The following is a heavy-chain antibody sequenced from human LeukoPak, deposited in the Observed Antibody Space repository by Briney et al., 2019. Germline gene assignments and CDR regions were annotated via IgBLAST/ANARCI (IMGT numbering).Heavy chain of an antibody. CDR2: ISYDGSNK. D-gene: IGHD2-2*01. CDR3: AKTEVPAATYYFDY. V-gene: IGHV3-30*18. J-gene: IGHJ4*02. Sequence: PGGSLRLSCAASGFTFSSYGMHWVRQAPGKGLEWVAVISYDGSNKYYADSVKGRLTISRDNSKNTLYLQMNSLRAEDTAVYYCAKTEVPAATYYFDYWGQGTLVTVSS. CDR1: GFTFSSYG.